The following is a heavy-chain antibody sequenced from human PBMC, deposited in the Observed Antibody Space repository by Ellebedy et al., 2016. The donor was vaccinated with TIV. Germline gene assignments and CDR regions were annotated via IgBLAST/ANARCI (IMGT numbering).Heavy chain of an antibody. Sequence: GESLKISCAASGFTFSDYYMSWIRQAPGKGLEWVSYISSSGSTIYYADSVKGRFTISRDNAKNSLYLQMNSLRAEDTAVYYCARDFAAMVTFSYYYYYGMDVWGQGTTVTVSS. CDR1: GFTFSDYY. CDR2: ISSSGSTI. D-gene: IGHD5-18*01. J-gene: IGHJ6*02. V-gene: IGHV3-11*04. CDR3: ARDFAAMVTFSYYYYYGMDV.